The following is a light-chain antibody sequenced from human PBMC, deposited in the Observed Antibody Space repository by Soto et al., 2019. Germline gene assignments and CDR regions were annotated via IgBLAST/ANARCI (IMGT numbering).Light chain of an antibody. J-gene: IGLJ2*01. CDR2: EVS. CDR1: SSDVGGYNY. V-gene: IGLV2-14*01. Sequence: QAASVSGSPGQSITISCTGTSSDVGGYNYVSWYQQHPGKVPKLMIYEVSNRPSGVSNRFSGSKSANTASLTISGLQAEDEAEYYCSSYTSSSTLVVFGGGTKLTVL. CDR3: SSYTSSSTLVV.